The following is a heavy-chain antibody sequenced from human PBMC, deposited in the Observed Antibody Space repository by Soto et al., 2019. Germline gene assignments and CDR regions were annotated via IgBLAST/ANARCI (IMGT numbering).Heavy chain of an antibody. Sequence: QVQLQQWGAGLLKPSETLSLTCAVYGGSFSGYYWSWIRQPPGKGLEWIGEINHSGSTNYNPSLNSRVTISVDTSKNQFSLKLSSVTAVNTAVYYCARGLNVGAIDYWGQGTLATVSS. D-gene: IGHD1-26*01. CDR1: GGSFSGYY. J-gene: IGHJ4*02. CDR3: ARGLNVGAIDY. V-gene: IGHV4-34*01. CDR2: INHSGST.